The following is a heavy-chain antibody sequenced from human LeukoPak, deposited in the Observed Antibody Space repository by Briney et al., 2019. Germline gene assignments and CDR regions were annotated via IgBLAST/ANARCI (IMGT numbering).Heavy chain of an antibody. Sequence: SETLSLTCTVSGGSISSYYWSWIRQPPGKGLEWIGYTYYSGSTNYNPSLKSRVTISVDTSKNQFSLKLSSVTAADTAVYYCAREDSLYYGMDVWGQGTTVTVSS. CDR3: AREDSLYYGMDV. D-gene: IGHD3-22*01. CDR2: TYYSGST. V-gene: IGHV4-59*01. J-gene: IGHJ6*02. CDR1: GGSISSYY.